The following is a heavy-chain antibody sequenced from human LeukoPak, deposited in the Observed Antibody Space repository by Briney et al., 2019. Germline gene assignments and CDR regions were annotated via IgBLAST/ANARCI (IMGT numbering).Heavy chain of an antibody. CDR1: GFTVSNNY. CDR3: AKAGSSFANYYYYYMDV. CDR2: IYSGGST. J-gene: IGHJ6*03. D-gene: IGHD6-13*01. Sequence: GSLRLSCAASGFTVSNNYMRWVRQAPGKGLEWVSLIYSGGSTYYADSVKGRFTISRDNSKNTLYLQMNSLRAEDTAVYYCAKAGSSFANYYYYYMDVWGKGTTVTVSS. V-gene: IGHV3-66*02.